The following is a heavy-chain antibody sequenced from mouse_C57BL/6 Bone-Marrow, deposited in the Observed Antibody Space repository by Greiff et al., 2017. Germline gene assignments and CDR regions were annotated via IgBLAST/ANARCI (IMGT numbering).Heavy chain of an antibody. D-gene: IGHD1-1*01. Sequence: VKLQQPGAELVKPGASVKMSCKASGYTFTSYWITWVKQRPGQGLEWIGDIYPGSGSTNYNEKFKSKATLTVDTSSSTAYMQLSSLASEDSAVYYCARQDYYGSSHWYFDVWGTGTTVTLAS. CDR1: GYTFTSYW. V-gene: IGHV1-55*01. CDR3: ARQDYYGSSHWYFDV. J-gene: IGHJ1*03. CDR2: IYPGSGST.